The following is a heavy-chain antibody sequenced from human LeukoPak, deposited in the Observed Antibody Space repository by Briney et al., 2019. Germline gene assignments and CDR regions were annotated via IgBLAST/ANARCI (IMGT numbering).Heavy chain of an antibody. CDR2: INHSGST. J-gene: IGHJ5*02. Sequence: GSLRLSCAASGFTFSSYSMNWVRQAPGKGLEWIGEINHSGSTNYNPSLKSRVTISVDTSKNQFSLKLSSVTAADTAVYYCARHSAEPYCSSTSCRKVNWFDPWGQGTLVTVSS. V-gene: IGHV4-34*01. CDR1: GFTFSSYS. CDR3: ARHSAEPYCSSTSCRKVNWFDP. D-gene: IGHD2-2*01.